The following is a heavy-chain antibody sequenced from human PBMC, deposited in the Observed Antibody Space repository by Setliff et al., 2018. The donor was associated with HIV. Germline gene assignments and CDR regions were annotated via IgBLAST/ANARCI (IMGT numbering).Heavy chain of an antibody. CDR2: INDSGST. CDR3: ARTEDYSFGDAPFDY. D-gene: IGHD5-18*01. V-gene: IGHV4-34*01. J-gene: IGHJ4*01. Sequence: PSETLSLTCAVYNGSFSGYYWTWIRQPPGKGLEWIGEINDSGSTNYSPSLKSRVTISVDASRNQFSLRLSSVTAADTAVYYCARTEDYSFGDAPFDYWGHGTLVTVSS. CDR1: NGSFSGYY.